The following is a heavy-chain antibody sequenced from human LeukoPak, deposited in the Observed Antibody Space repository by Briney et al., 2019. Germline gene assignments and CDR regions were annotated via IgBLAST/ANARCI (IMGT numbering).Heavy chain of an antibody. D-gene: IGHD4-11*01. V-gene: IGHV4-39*01. CDR2: IYYSGST. CDR1: GGSISSSSYY. CDR3: ARGDTYSNYVDY. J-gene: IGHJ4*02. Sequence: SETLSLTCTVSGGSISSSSYYWGWIRQPPGKGLEWIGSIYYSGSTYYNPSLKSRVTISVDTSKNQFSLKLSSVAAADTAVYYCARGDTYSNYVDYWGQGTLVTVSS.